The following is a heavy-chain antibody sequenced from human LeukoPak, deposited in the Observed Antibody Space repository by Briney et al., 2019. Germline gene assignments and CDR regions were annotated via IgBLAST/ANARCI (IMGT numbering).Heavy chain of an antibody. CDR2: IYYSGST. J-gene: IGHJ4*02. Sequence: SETLPLTCTVSGGSISSSSYYWGWIRQPPGKGLEWIGTIYYSGSTYYNPSLKSRVTIFVDPSKNQFSLKLSSVTAADTAVYYCARHEVRGARSFDYWGQGTLVTVSS. V-gene: IGHV4-39*01. CDR3: ARHEVRGARSFDY. CDR1: GGSISSSSYY. D-gene: IGHD3-10*01.